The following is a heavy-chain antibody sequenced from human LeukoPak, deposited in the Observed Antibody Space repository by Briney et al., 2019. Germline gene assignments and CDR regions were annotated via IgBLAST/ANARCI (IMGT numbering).Heavy chain of an antibody. CDR3: ARDQYAGYSSSWGCYYYMDV. D-gene: IGHD6-13*01. CDR1: GGSISSDY. V-gene: IGHV4-4*07. CDR2: IYTSGGT. Sequence: SETLSLTCTVSGGSISSDYWSWIRQPAGKGLEWIGRIYTSGGTKYNPSLKSRVTMSVDTSKNQLSLKVNSVTAADTAVYYCARDQYAGYSSSWGCYYYMDVWGKGTTVTVSS. J-gene: IGHJ6*03.